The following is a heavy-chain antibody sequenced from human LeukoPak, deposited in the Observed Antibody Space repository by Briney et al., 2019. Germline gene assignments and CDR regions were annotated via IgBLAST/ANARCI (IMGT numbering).Heavy chain of an antibody. CDR2: IWYDGSNK. Sequence: GGSLRLSCAASGFTFSSYGMHWVRQAPGKGLEWVAVIWYDGSNKYYADSVKGRFTISRDNSKNTLYLQMNSLRAEDTAVYYCASVWYGSGSSHFDYWGQGTLVTVSS. J-gene: IGHJ4*02. D-gene: IGHD3-10*01. CDR3: ASVWYGSGSSHFDY. CDR1: GFTFSSYG. V-gene: IGHV3-33*01.